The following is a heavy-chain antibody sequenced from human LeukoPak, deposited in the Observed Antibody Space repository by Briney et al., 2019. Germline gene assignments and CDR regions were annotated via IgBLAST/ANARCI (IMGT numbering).Heavy chain of an antibody. V-gene: IGHV5-51*01. CDR2: IYPGDSDT. D-gene: IGHD3-22*01. J-gene: IGHJ5*02. CDR1: GYSFTSHW. Sequence: GESLKISCKGSGYSFTSHWIGWVRQMPGKGLEWMGIIYPGDSDTRYSPSFQGQVTISADKSISTAYLQWSSLKASDTAMYYCARSRWLPHGWFDPWGQGTLVTVSS. CDR3: ARSRWLPHGWFDP.